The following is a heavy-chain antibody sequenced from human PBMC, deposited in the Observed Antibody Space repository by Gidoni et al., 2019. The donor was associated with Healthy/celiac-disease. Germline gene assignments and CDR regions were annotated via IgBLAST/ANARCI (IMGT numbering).Heavy chain of an antibody. CDR2: ISYDVSNK. J-gene: IGHJ4*02. CDR3: AKDGPARYCSSTSCYLDY. Sequence: QVQLVESGGGVVQPGRCLRLSCAASGFTFSRYGMHWVRQAPGKGLEWVAVISYDVSNKYYADSVKGRFTISRDNSKNTLYLQMNSLRAEDTAVYYCAKDGPARYCSSTSCYLDYWGQGTLVTVSS. CDR1: GFTFSRYG. V-gene: IGHV3-30*18. D-gene: IGHD2-2*01.